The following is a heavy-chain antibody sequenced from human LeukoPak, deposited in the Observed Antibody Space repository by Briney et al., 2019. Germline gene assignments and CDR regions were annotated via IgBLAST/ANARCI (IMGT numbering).Heavy chain of an antibody. Sequence: SVKVSCKASGGTFSSYAISWVRQAPGQGLEWMGGIIPIFGTANYAQKFQGRVTITTDESTSTAYMELSSLRSEDTAVYYCARSAAMAITHYYYMDVWGKGTTVTVSS. J-gene: IGHJ6*03. V-gene: IGHV1-69*05. CDR3: ARSAAMAITHYYYMDV. D-gene: IGHD5-18*01. CDR2: IIPIFGTA. CDR1: GGTFSSYA.